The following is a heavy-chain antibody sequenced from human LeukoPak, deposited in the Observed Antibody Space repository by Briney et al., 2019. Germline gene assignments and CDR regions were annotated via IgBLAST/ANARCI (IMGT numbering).Heavy chain of an antibody. V-gene: IGHV4-39*07. CDR1: GGSISSRSYF. D-gene: IGHD3-10*01. CDR2: IYFGGNT. Sequence: SETLSLTCTVSGGSISSRSYFWVWIRQPPGKGLEWIASIYFGGNTYYNPSLRSRVTISMDTSKNHFSLQLSSVTAADTAVYYCARDFFGGAGSGINWIAPWGQGTSVTVS. J-gene: IGHJ5*02. CDR3: ARDFFGGAGSGINWIAP.